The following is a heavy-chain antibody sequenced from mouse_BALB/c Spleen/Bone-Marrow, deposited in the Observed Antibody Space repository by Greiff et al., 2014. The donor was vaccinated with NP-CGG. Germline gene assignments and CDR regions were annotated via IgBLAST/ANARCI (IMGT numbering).Heavy chain of an antibody. V-gene: IGHV5-9*02. J-gene: IGHJ2*01. CDR3: ARPLTGAYFDY. CDR2: ISSGGSYT. CDR1: GFAFSSYD. D-gene: IGHD4-1*01. Sequence: EVKLVESGGGLVKPGGPLKRSCAASGFAFSSYDMSWVRQTPEKRLEWVATISSGGSYTYYPDSVKGRFTISRDNARNTLYLQMSSLTSEDTALYYCARPLTGAYFDYWGQGTTLTVSS.